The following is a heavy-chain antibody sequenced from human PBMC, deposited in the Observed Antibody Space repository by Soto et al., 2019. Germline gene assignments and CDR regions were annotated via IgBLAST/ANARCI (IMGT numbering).Heavy chain of an antibody. CDR1: GGSISSNY. CDR2: VYNSGST. J-gene: IGHJ4*02. D-gene: IGHD6-13*01. Sequence: SEALSLPCPVSGGSISSNYWTWIRQPPGKGLEWTGYVYNSGSTNYNPSLKSRVTISEDASKSQFSLKVNSMTAADTAVYYCARYRREAVAGYTLDNWGQGMLVTVSS. CDR3: ARYRREAVAGYTLDN. V-gene: IGHV4-59*01.